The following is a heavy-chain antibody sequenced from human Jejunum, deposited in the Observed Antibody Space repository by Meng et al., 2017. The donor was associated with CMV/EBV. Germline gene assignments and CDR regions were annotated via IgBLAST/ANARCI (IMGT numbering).Heavy chain of an antibody. J-gene: IGHJ6*02. V-gene: IGHV3-48*03. Sequence: WVRQAPGKGLEWVSYISTGGRTIYYADSVKGRFTISRDNAKNSLYLQMNSLRAEDTAVYYCARDRYCHNGVCYAFPPPYYYGMDVWGQGTTVTSP. D-gene: IGHD2-8*01. CDR2: ISTGGRTI. CDR3: ARDRYCHNGVCYAFPPPYYYGMDV.